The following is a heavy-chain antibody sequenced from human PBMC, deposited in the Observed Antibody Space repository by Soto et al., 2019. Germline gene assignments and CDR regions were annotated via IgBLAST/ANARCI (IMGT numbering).Heavy chain of an antibody. CDR1: GYTFTSYY. CDR2: INPSGGST. D-gene: IGHD6-13*01. J-gene: IGHJ5*02. V-gene: IGHV1-46*01. Sequence: QVQLVQSGAEVKKPGASVKVSCKASGYTFTSYYMHWVRQAPGQGLEWMGIINPSGGSTSYAQKFQGGVTMTRDTSTSTVYMELSSLRSEDTAVYYCARVGGSSSWYGGPNRRSWFDPWGQGTLVTVSS. CDR3: ARVGGSSSWYGGPNRRSWFDP.